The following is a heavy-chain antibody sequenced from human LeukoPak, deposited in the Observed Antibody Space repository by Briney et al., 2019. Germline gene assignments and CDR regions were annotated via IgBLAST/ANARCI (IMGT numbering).Heavy chain of an antibody. J-gene: IGHJ4*02. CDR3: ARAVPRRIAAAGLSFDY. D-gene: IGHD6-13*01. Sequence: SETLSLTCAVYGGSFSGYYWSWLRQPPGKGLEWIGEINHSGSTNYNPSLKSRVTISVDTSKNQFSLTLSSVTAADTAVYYCARAVPRRIAAAGLSFDYWGQGTLVTVSS. CDR1: GGSFSGYY. CDR2: INHSGST. V-gene: IGHV4-34*01.